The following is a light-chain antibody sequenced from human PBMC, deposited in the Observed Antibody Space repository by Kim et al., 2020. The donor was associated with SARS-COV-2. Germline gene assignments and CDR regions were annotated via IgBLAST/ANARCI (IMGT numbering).Light chain of an antibody. Sequence: QSALTQPASVSGSPGQSITISCTGTSSDVGGYNYVSWYQQHPGKAPKLMIYDVSNRPSGVSNRFSGSKSGNTASLTISGLQAEDEADYYCSSYTSTNRVYVFGTGTKVTVL. J-gene: IGLJ1*01. V-gene: IGLV2-14*03. CDR1: SSDVGGYNY. CDR2: DVS. CDR3: SSYTSTNRVYV.